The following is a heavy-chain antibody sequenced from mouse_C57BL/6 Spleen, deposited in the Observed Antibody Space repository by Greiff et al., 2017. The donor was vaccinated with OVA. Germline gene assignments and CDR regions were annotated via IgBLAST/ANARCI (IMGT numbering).Heavy chain of an antibody. D-gene: IGHD2-3*01. V-gene: IGHV5-17*01. CDR1: GFTFSDYG. J-gene: IGHJ4*01. CDR2: ISSGSSTI. Sequence: EVNLVESGGGLVKPGGSLKLSCAASGFTFSDYGMHWVRQAPEKGLAWVAYISSGSSTIYYADTVKGRFTISRDNAKNTLFLQMTSLRSEDTAMYYCARDGYYARFLTGTEAMDYWGQGTSVTVSS. CDR3: ARDGYYARFLTGTEAMDY.